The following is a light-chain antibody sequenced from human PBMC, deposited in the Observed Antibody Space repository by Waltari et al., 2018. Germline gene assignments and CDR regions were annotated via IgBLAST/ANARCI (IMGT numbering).Light chain of an antibody. J-gene: IGLJ1*01. Sequence: QSALTQPASLSGSPGQSITISCTGTYHNIGSYNFVSWYQQHPGKAPKLIIFDVTHRASGVSGRFSGSKSGNTASLTISGLQAEDEADYYCSSYTVTSTIVFGSGTKVTVL. CDR1: YHNIGSYNF. V-gene: IGLV2-14*03. CDR3: SSYTVTSTIV. CDR2: DVT.